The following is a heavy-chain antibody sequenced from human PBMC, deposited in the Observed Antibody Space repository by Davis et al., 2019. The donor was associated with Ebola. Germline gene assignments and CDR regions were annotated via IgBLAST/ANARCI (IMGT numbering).Heavy chain of an antibody. D-gene: IGHD6-19*01. J-gene: IGHJ4*02. CDR1: GGSISSSSYY. CDR3: ARYASSGWYYFDY. CDR2: IYYSGST. Sequence: SETLSLTCTVSGGSISSSSYYWGWIRQPPGKGLEWIGSIYYSGSTYYNPSLKSRVTISVDTSKNQFSLKLSSVTAADTAVYYCARYASSGWYYFDYWGQGTLVTVSS. V-gene: IGHV4-39*01.